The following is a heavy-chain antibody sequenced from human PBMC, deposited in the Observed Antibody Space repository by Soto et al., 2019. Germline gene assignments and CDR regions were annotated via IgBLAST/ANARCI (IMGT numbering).Heavy chain of an antibody. D-gene: IGHD6-13*01. CDR1: GLTFDDYT. Sequence: PGGSLRLSCAASGLTFDDYTMHWVRQAPGKGLEWVSLISWDGGSTYYADSVKGRFTISRDNSKNSLYLQMNSLRTEDTALYYCAKDKGGSSWPWYFDLWGRGTLVTVSS. V-gene: IGHV3-43*01. CDR3: AKDKGGSSWPWYFDL. CDR2: ISWDGGST. J-gene: IGHJ2*01.